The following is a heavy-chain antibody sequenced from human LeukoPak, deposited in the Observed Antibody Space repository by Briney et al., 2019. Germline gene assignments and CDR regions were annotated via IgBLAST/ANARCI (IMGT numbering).Heavy chain of an antibody. CDR2: INPNSGGT. CDR3: ASEPKYSSSWSHAFDI. D-gene: IGHD6-13*01. Sequence: ASVKVSCKASGYTFTGYYMHWVRQAPGQGREWMGRINPNSGGTNYAQKFQGRVTKTRATSISTAYMELSRLRADDTAVYYCASEPKYSSSWSHAFDIWGQGSMVTVSS. CDR1: GYTFTGYY. V-gene: IGHV1-2*06. J-gene: IGHJ3*02.